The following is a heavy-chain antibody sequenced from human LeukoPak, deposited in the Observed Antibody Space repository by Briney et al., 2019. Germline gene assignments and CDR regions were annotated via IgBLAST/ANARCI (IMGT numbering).Heavy chain of an antibody. CDR2: IYTGGST. CDR1: GASISSYY. J-gene: IGHJ4*02. D-gene: IGHD3-22*01. CDR3: ARQGSRGRRYYDSSGFFDY. Sequence: SETLSLTCTVSGASISSYYWSWIRQPAGKGLEWIGRIYTGGSTSYDPSLKSRVTMSVDTSKNQFSLKLSSVTAADTAVYYCARQGSRGRRYYDSSGFFDYWGQGTLVTVSS. V-gene: IGHV4-4*07.